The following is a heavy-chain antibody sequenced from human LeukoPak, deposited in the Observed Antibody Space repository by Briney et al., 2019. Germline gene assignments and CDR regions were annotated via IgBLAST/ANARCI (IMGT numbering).Heavy chain of an antibody. CDR1: GGSFSSYC. CDR2: INHGEST. CDR3: ASQRPGVLEWLGNNWFDP. V-gene: IGHV4-34*01. D-gene: IGHD3-3*01. Sequence: PSETLSLTCADHGGSFSSYCWSWIRQPPGKGLEWIGQINHGESTSDYPSLKSRVTISVDTSKNPFSLKLTSVTAADTAVYYCASQRPGVLEWLGNNWFDPWGQGTPVTVPS. J-gene: IGHJ5*02.